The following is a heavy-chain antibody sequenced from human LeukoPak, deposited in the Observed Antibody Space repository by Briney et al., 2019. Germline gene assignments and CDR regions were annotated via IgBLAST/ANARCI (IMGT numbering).Heavy chain of an antibody. V-gene: IGHV3-64*02. J-gene: IGHJ6*02. CDR3: ARDLALGGMDV. Sequence: PGGSLRLSCAASGFTFSSYAMHWVRQAPGKGLEYVSAISSNGGSTSYADSVKGRFTISRDNSKNTLYLQMGSLRGEDMAVYYCARDLALGGMDVWGQGTTVTVSS. CDR1: GFTFSSYA. CDR2: ISSNGGST.